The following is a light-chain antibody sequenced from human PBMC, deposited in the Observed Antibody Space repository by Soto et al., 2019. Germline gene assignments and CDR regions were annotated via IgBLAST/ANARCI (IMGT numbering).Light chain of an antibody. Sequence: EIVLTQSPDTLSLSPGERATLSCRASQSVSSRSLAWYQQKPGQAPRLLIYGVSNRATSIPDRFSGSGSGTDFTLTITRLGPDDFAVYFCQQYGSSPRTFGGGTKVEIK. V-gene: IGKV3-20*01. CDR1: QSVSSRS. CDR2: GVS. CDR3: QQYGSSPRT. J-gene: IGKJ4*01.